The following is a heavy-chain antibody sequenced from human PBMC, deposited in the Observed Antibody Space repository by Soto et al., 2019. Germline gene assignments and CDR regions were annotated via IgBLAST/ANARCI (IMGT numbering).Heavy chain of an antibody. CDR2: IYYSGST. CDR1: GGSISSGDYY. D-gene: IGHD5-18*01. CDR3: ARERRRGYSYGYLDY. J-gene: IGHJ4*02. V-gene: IGHV4-30-4*01. Sequence: SETLSLTCAVSGGSISSGDYYWSWIRQPPGKGLEWIGYIYYSGSTYYNPSLKSRVTISVDTSKNQFSLKLSSVTAADTAVYYCARERRRGYSYGYLDYWGQGTLVTVSS.